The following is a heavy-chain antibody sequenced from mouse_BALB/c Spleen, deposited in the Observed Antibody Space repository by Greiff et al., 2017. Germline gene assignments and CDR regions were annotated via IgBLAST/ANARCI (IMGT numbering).Heavy chain of an antibody. J-gene: IGHJ3*01. D-gene: IGHD1-1*01. V-gene: IGHV5-12-2*01. CDR2: ISNGGGST. Sequence: EVKVVESGGGLVQPGGSLKLSCAASGFTFSSYTMSWVRQTPEKRLEWVAYISNGGGSTYYPDTVKGRFTISRDNAKNTLYLQMSSLKSEDTAMYYCARVGSSYWFAYWGQGTLVTVSA. CDR1: GFTFSSYT. CDR3: ARVGSSYWFAY.